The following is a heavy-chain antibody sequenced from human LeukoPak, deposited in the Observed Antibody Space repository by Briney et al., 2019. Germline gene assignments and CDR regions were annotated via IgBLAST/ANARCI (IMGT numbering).Heavy chain of an antibody. J-gene: IGHJ3*02. V-gene: IGHV1-18*01. CDR2: ISAYNGNT. D-gene: IGHD6-19*01. CDR3: ARATGDSSGWSFPLPDPFDI. CDR1: GYTFTSYG. Sequence: GASVKVSCKASGYTFTSYGISWVRQAPGQGLEWMGWISAYNGNTNYAQKLQGRVTMTTDTSASTAYMELNSLTSEDTAVYFCARATGDSSGWSFPLPDPFDIWGQGTMVTVSS.